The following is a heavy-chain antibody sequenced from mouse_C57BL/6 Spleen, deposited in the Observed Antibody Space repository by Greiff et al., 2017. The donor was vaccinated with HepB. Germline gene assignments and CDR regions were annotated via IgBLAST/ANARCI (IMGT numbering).Heavy chain of an antibody. CDR1: GFTFSSYT. V-gene: IGHV5-9*01. J-gene: IGHJ1*03. CDR3: ARDGSSRYWYFDV. CDR2: ISGGGGNT. D-gene: IGHD1-1*01. Sequence: EVHLVESGGGLVKPGGSLKLSCAASGFTFSSYTMSWVRQTPEKRLEWVATISGGGGNTYYPDSVKGRFTISRDNAKNTLYLQMSSLRSEDTALYYCARDGSSRYWYFDVWGTGTTVTVSS.